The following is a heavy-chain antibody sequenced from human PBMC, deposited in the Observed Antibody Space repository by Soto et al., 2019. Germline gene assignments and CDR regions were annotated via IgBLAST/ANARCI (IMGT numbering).Heavy chain of an antibody. V-gene: IGHV4-34*01. J-gene: IGHJ4*02. D-gene: IGHD4-17*01. Sequence: PSETLSLTCAVYGGSFSGYYWSWIRQPPGKGLEWIGEINHSGSTNYNPSLKSRVTISVDTSKNQFSLKLSSVTAADTAVYYCALSDGWSDYGDYVAFDYWGQGTLVTVSS. CDR2: INHSGST. CDR1: GGSFSGYY. CDR3: ALSDGWSDYGDYVAFDY.